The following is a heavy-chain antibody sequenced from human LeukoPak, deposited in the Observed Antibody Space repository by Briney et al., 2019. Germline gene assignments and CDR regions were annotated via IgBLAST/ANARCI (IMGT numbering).Heavy chain of an antibody. D-gene: IGHD3-10*01. Sequence: SQTLSLTCAVSGGSISSGGYSWSWIRQPPGKGLEWIGYIYHSGSTYYNPSLKSRVTMSIDTSKNQFSLKSTSVTAADTAVYYCASYYGSGSDYWGQGILVTVSS. CDR2: IYHSGST. V-gene: IGHV4-30-2*01. CDR3: ASYYGSGSDY. CDR1: GGSISSGGYS. J-gene: IGHJ4*02.